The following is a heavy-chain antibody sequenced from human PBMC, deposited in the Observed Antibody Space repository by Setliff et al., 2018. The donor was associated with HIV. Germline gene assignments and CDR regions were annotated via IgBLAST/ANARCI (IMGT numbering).Heavy chain of an antibody. CDR2: IVPILNTG. D-gene: IGHD3-22*01. V-gene: IGHV1-69*13. J-gene: IGHJ4*02. CDR3: ARIPNHSSGFDY. Sequence: SVKVSCKAPRGTFRNSAINWVRQAPGQGLEWMGGIVPILNTGNYAPKFQGRVTITADESTTTAYMELSSLRSEDTAVYYCARIPNHSSGFDYWGQGTPVTVSS. CDR1: RGTFRNSA.